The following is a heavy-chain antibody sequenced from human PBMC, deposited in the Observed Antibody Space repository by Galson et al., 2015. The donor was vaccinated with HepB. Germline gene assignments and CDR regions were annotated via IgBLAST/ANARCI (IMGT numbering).Heavy chain of an antibody. J-gene: IGHJ4*02. CDR1: GFDFSDYS. Sequence: SLRLSCAASGFDFSDYSMNWVRQAPGKGLEWVSYISATSSIIYYADSVKGRFTVSRDNAQNSLYLQMDSLRADDTAVYYCARVGWGTYFDPNGLDDYWGLGTLVTVSS. D-gene: IGHD3-22*01. V-gene: IGHV3-48*04. CDR3: ARVGWGTYFDPNGLDDY. CDR2: ISATSSII.